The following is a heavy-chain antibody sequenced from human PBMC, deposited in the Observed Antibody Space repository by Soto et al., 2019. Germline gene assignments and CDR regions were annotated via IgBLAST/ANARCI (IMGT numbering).Heavy chain of an antibody. J-gene: IGHJ4*02. Sequence: QLVQSGAEVKKPDSSVKVSCKASESIFTNSGVTWVRQAPGQGLEWMGGINPTLGTTHYAQRFQGRLTSYADESSTIVNMWLSNLTPDDTAVYYCARLRSDCGGGTCSGSFWGQGTLVTVSS. CDR3: ARLRSDCGGGTCSGSF. CDR2: INPTLGTT. CDR1: ESIFTNSG. D-gene: IGHD2-15*01. V-gene: IGHV1-69*01.